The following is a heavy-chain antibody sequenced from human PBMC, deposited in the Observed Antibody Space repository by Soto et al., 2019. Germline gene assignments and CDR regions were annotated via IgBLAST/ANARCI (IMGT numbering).Heavy chain of an antibody. J-gene: IGHJ4*02. Sequence: QVQLQQSGAGLLKPSETLSLTCAVYGGSFSGYSWSWIRQPPGKGLEWIGEINHSGSTTDNPSLKLRVTISVDTSNNQFTLKVSSVTAAETAVYCCARVPFSFFRVVINRRYYFDYWGQGTLVTVSS. D-gene: IGHD3-3*01. V-gene: IGHV4-34*01. CDR3: ARVPFSFFRVVINRRYYFDY. CDR1: GGSFSGYS. CDR2: INHSGST.